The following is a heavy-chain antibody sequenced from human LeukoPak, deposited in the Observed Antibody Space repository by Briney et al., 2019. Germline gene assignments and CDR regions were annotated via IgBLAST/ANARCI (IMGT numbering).Heavy chain of an antibody. CDR1: GGSFSGYY. Sequence: SETLSLTCAVYGGSFSGYYWSWIRQPPGKGLEWIGEINHSGSTYYNPSLTSRVTISVDTPKNQFSLKLSSVTAADTVVYYCAREWDLAARPSDYWGQGNLVTVSS. V-gene: IGHV4-34*01. J-gene: IGHJ4*02. CDR3: AREWDLAARPSDY. D-gene: IGHD6-6*01. CDR2: INHSGST.